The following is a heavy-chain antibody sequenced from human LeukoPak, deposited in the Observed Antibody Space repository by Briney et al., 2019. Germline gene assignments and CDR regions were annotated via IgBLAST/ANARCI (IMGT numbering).Heavy chain of an antibody. V-gene: IGHV4-34*01. J-gene: IGHJ4*02. CDR3: ARTYQVPAAIPY. D-gene: IGHD2-2*02. Sequence: SETLSLTCAVYGGSFNQYYWTWIRQPPGKGLEWLGEINHSGSTNYYPSRKVRVTISVDTSKNQFSLKLSSVTAADTAVYSCARTYQVPAAIPYWGQGTLVTVSS. CDR1: GGSFNQYY. CDR2: INHSGST.